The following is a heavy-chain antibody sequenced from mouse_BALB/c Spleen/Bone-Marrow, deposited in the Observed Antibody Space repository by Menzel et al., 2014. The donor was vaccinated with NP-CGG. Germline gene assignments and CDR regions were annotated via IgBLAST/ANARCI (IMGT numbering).Heavy chain of an antibody. CDR2: ISHDGTN. CDR3: SSYNYYGMDY. V-gene: IGHV3-6*02. J-gene: IGHJ4*01. Sequence: ESGPGLVKPSQSLSLTCSVTGHSITSDYYWNWIRQLPGNNLEWMGYISHDGTNNYNPSLKNRFSITRDTSKNQYFLKLNSVTTEDTATYYCSSYNYYGMDYWGQGTSVTVSS. CDR1: GHSITSDYY.